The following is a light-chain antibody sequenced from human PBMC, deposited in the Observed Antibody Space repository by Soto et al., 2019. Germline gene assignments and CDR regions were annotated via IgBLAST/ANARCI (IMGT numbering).Light chain of an antibody. V-gene: IGKV3-15*01. CDR2: GAS. CDR1: QSVSSN. J-gene: IGKJ1*01. CDR3: HQYSSSTKT. Sequence: EIVMTQSPATLSVSPGETATLSCRASQSVSSNLAWYQQKPGQAPRLLIYGASTRATGIPARFSGSGSGTDFTLTISRLEPEDFAVYYCHQYSSSTKTFGQGTKVDIK.